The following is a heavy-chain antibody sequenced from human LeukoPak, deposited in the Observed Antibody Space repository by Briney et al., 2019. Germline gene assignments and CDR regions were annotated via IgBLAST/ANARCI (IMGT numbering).Heavy chain of an antibody. CDR1: GGSISSYY. Sequence: KPSETLSLTCTVSGGSISSYYWSWIRQPPGKGLEWIGYIYYSGSTNYNPSLKSRVTMSVDTSKNQFSLKLSSVTAADTAVYYCARDTGWFDPWGQGTLVTVSS. CDR2: IYYSGST. V-gene: IGHV4-59*12. J-gene: IGHJ5*02. D-gene: IGHD1-14*01. CDR3: ARDTGWFDP.